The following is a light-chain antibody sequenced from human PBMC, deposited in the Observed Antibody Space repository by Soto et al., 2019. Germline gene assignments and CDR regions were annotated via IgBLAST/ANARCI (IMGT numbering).Light chain of an antibody. CDR2: GAS. CDR3: QHYNNWPPAFT. V-gene: IGKV3-15*01. CDR1: QSVSSN. Sequence: EIVMTQSPATLSVSPGERATLSCRASQSVSSNLAWYQQKPGQAPRLLIYGASTRATGIPARFSVSGSGTEVTLTLSSLQSEDFAVSYCQHYNNWPPAFTFGPGTKVDIK. J-gene: IGKJ3*01.